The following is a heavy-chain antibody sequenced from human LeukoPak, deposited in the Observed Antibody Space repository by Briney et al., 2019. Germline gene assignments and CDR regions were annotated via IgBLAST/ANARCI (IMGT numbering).Heavy chain of an antibody. CDR3: ARGPDVDGYIHAPFDY. Sequence: RGSLRLSCAASGFTISRHYMSWVRQAPGKGLEWVALSYSGGSTYYADSVEGRFTISRGNSKSMLFLQMNSLRADDTAVYYCARGPDVDGYIHAPFDYWGQGALVTVSS. CDR2: SYSGGST. V-gene: IGHV3-53*01. J-gene: IGHJ4*02. CDR1: GFTISRHY. D-gene: IGHD5-24*01.